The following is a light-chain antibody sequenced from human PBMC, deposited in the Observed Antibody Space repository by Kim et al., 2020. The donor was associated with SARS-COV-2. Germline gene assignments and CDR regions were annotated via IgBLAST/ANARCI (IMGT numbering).Light chain of an antibody. CDR1: SRDVGSYNL. CDR2: EVS. V-gene: IGLV2-23*02. J-gene: IGLJ1*01. CDR3: CSYAGSSTYV. Sequence: GQSITISCTGTSRDVGSYNLVSWYHQHPGKAPKLMIYEVSKRPSGVSNRFSGSKSGNTASLTISGLQAEDEADYYCCSYAGSSTYVFGTGTKVTVL.